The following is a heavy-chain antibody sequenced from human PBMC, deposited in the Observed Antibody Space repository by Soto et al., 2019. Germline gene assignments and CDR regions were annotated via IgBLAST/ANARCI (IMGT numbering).Heavy chain of an antibody. CDR3: ARAPGSELWLDFVY. V-gene: IGHV3-74*01. D-gene: IGHD3-10*01. J-gene: IGHJ4*01. CDR2: INSDGSST. CDR1: GFTFSSYW. Sequence: RLSCAASGFTFSSYWMHWVRQAPGKGLVWVSRINSDGSSTSYADSVKGRVTISRDNAKNTLYLQMNSLRAEDTAVYYCARAPGSELWLDFVYWGQEALVTVSS.